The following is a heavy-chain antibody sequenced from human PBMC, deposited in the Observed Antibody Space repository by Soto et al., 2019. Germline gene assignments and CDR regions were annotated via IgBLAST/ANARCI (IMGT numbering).Heavy chain of an antibody. J-gene: IGHJ6*02. CDR3: ASPGIAAAGSYGMDV. D-gene: IGHD6-13*01. Sequence: QVQLVQSGAEVKKPGSSVKVSCKASGGTFSSYAISWVRQAPGQGLEWMGGIIPIFGTANYAQKFQGRVTIPADESTSTGHMELSSLRSEDTAVYYCASPGIAAAGSYGMDVWGQGTTVTVSS. V-gene: IGHV1-69*01. CDR2: IIPIFGTA. CDR1: GGTFSSYA.